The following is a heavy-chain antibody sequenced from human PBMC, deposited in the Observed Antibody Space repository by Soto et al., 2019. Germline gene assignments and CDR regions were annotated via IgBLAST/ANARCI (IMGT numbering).Heavy chain of an antibody. J-gene: IGHJ6*02. CDR3: ARDLWGYCGTDCYPLDV. V-gene: IGHV4-59*01. D-gene: IGHD2-21*02. CDR1: GGSISGYY. CDR2: MYNTGST. Sequence: QVQLQESGPGLVKPSETLSITCTVSGGSISGYYWSWIRQPPGKGLEWIGYMYNTGSTVYNPSFKSRVTISIDTSKTQFSLKLNSVTAADTSVYYCARDLWGYCGTDCYPLDVWGQGTTVTVS.